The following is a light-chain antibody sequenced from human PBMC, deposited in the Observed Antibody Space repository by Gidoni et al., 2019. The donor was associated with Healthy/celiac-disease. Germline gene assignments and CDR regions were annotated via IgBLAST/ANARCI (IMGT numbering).Light chain of an antibody. Sequence: SVLTQPPSVSWAPGQRVTISCTGSSSNIGAGYDVHWYQQLPGTAPKLLIYGNSNRPSGVPDRFSGSKSGTSASLAITGLQAEDEADYYCQSYDSSMSGVVFGGGTKLTVL. V-gene: IGLV1-40*01. CDR1: SSNIGAGYD. CDR3: QSYDSSMSGVV. J-gene: IGLJ2*01. CDR2: GNS.